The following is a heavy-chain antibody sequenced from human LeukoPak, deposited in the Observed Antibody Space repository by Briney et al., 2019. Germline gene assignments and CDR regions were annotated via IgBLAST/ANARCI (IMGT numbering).Heavy chain of an antibody. CDR3: TTDDYSLSSGYFYAGFQH. CDR1: GFTFSDAW. J-gene: IGHJ1*01. V-gene: IGHV3-15*01. CDR2: IKSKTDGGTT. D-gene: IGHD3-22*01. Sequence: PGGSLRLACAASGFTFSDAWMSWVRHAPGKGLEWVGRIKSKTDGGTTDYAALVKGRFIISRDDSKNMLYLQMNSLKTEDTAVYYCTTDDYSLSSGYFYAGFQHWGQGTLVTVSS.